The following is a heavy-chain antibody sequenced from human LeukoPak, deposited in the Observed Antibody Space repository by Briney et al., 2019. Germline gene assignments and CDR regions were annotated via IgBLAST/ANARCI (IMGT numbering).Heavy chain of an antibody. D-gene: IGHD6-13*01. CDR1: GYTFTSYA. V-gene: IGHV3-30-3*01. Sequence: SCKASGYTFTSYAMHWVRQAPGKGLEWVAVISYDGSNKYYADSVKGRFTISRDNSKNTLYLQMNSLRAEDTAVYYCARVASSSWYYFDYWGQGTLVTVSS. J-gene: IGHJ4*02. CDR2: ISYDGSNK. CDR3: ARVASSSWYYFDY.